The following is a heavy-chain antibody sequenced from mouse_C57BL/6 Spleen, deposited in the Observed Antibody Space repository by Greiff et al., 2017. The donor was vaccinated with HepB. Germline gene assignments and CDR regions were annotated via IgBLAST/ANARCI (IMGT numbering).Heavy chain of an antibody. CDR3: ARHYYGSSYQFAY. D-gene: IGHD1-1*01. J-gene: IGHJ3*01. CDR1: GYTFTSYW. Sequence: QVQLQHPGAELVKPGASVKMSCKASGYTFTSYWITWVKQRPGQGLEWIGDIYPGSGSTNYNEKFKSKATLTVDTSSSTAYMQLSSLTSEDSAVYYCARHYYGSSYQFAYWGQGTLVTVSA. CDR2: IYPGSGST. V-gene: IGHV1-55*01.